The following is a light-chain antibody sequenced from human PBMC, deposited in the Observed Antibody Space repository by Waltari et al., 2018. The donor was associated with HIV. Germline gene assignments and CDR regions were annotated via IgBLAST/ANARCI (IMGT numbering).Light chain of an antibody. CDR2: KDT. Sequence: SYELTQPPSVSVSPGQTASITCSGDQLEDKFVCWYQQRPGQSPVLVMYKDTRRPSGIPERFSGSNSGNPATLTITGTQSMDEAYYYCQACDRSVVFGGGTKLTVL. CDR1: QLEDKF. J-gene: IGLJ2*01. V-gene: IGLV3-1*01. CDR3: QACDRSVV.